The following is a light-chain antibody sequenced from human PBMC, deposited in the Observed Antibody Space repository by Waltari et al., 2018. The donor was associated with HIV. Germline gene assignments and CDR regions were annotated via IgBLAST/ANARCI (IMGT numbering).Light chain of an antibody. CDR2: EDN. J-gene: IGLJ3*02. V-gene: IGLV6-57*01. CDR1: SGSIASNY. CDR3: QSYDSSNWV. Sequence: NFKLTQPHSVSESPGKTVTISCTRSSGSIASNYVQWYQQRPGSSPTTVIYEDNQRPSGVPDRFSGSIDSSSNSASLTIAGLKTEDEADYYCQSYDSSNWVFGGGTKLTVL.